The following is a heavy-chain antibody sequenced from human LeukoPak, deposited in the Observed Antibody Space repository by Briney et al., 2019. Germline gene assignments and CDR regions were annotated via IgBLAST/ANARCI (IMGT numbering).Heavy chain of an antibody. CDR1: GFTFSTYG. Sequence: GSLRLSCAVSGFTFSTYGMHWVRQAPGKGLEWVAFISYDGRNKYYADSMKGRFTISRDNSKNTLYLQMNSLRAEDTAVYYCAKVGFRTVVTSLDYWGQGTLVTVSS. CDR3: AKVGFRTVVTSLDY. CDR2: ISYDGRNK. J-gene: IGHJ4*02. D-gene: IGHD4-23*01. V-gene: IGHV3-30*18.